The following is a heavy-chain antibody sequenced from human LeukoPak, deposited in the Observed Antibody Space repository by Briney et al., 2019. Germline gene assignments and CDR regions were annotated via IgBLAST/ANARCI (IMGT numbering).Heavy chain of an antibody. J-gene: IGHJ4*02. Sequence: SETLSLTCTVSGGSISSYYWSWIRQPAGKGLEWIGRIHTNGNTNYNPSLKSRATMSADTSKNQFSLNVSTVTAADTAVYYCAREGGSYRFFDYWGQGTLVTVSS. V-gene: IGHV4-4*07. CDR3: AREGGSYRFFDY. D-gene: IGHD1-26*01. CDR2: IHTNGNT. CDR1: GGSISSYY.